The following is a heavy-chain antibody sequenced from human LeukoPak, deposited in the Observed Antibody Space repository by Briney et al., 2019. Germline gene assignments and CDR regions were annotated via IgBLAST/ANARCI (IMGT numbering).Heavy chain of an antibody. CDR1: GDSVTGYY. Sequence: SETLSLTCTVFGDSVTGYYLSWVRQPPGKGLEWIGHIYKIGTTNYNPSLKSRLTISADTSKNQFSLKLRSVTAADMAVYYCVIGVGWQPDYWGQGALVTVSS. J-gene: IGHJ4*02. V-gene: IGHV4-59*02. CDR3: VIGVGWQPDY. CDR2: IYKIGTT. D-gene: IGHD2-15*01.